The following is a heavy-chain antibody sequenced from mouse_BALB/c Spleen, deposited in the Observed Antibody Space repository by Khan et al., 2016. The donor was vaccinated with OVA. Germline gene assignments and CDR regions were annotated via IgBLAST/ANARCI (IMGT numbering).Heavy chain of an antibody. D-gene: IGHD1-3*01. V-gene: IGHV2-9*02. Sequence: VQLQESGPGLVAPSQSLSITCTVAGFSLTSYGVHWVRQPPGKGLEWLGVIWAGGSTNYNSALMSRLSIRKDNSKSKVSLKMNSLQTDDTAMYYCARLEDIWGQGTTLTVSA. CDR3: ARLEDI. CDR2: IWAGGST. CDR1: GFSLTSYG. J-gene: IGHJ2*01.